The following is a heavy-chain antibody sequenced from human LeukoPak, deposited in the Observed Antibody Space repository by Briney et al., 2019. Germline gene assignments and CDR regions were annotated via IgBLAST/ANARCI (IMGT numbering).Heavy chain of an antibody. D-gene: IGHD5/OR15-5a*01. J-gene: IGHJ6*02. CDR3: ARHSDAIMSTSATNRFLRLYSGMHV. V-gene: IGHV5-51*01. CDR2: IYPGDSDT. Sequence: GESLKISCKSSGYSCSSNSIAWVCQMPGTGLEWIGIIYPGDSDTRYSPSFQGQVTISADKSISTAYLQWSSLKASNTAMYYCARHSDAIMSTSATNRFLRLYSGMHVWGQGTTVTVSS. CDR1: GYSCSSNS.